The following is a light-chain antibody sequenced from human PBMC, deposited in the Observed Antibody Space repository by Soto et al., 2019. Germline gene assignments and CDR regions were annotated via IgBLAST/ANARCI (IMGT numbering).Light chain of an antibody. V-gene: IGKV3-11*01. J-gene: IGKJ5*01. CDR2: DAS. CDR1: QSVSSY. Sequence: EIVMTQSPDTLSLSPGARATLSCRVSQSVSSYLAWYQQKPGQAPRLLIYDASNRATGIPARFSGSGSGTDFTLTISSLEPEDFAVYYCQQRSNWPPITFGQGTRLEI. CDR3: QQRSNWPPIT.